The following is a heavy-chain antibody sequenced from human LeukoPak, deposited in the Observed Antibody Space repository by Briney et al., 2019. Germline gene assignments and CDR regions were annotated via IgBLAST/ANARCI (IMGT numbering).Heavy chain of an antibody. J-gene: IGHJ4*02. CDR2: IKRKTDGGTT. D-gene: IGHD3-3*01. CDR3: TTGGVLFYDFWSGYYTGNYFDY. Sequence: GGSLRLSCAASGFTFSNYVMSWVRQAPGKGLEWVGRIKRKTDGGTTDYAAPVKGRFTISRDDSKNTLYLQMNSLKTEDTAVYYCTTGGVLFYDFWSGYYTGNYFDYWGRGTLVTVSS. CDR1: GFTFSNYV. V-gene: IGHV3-15*01.